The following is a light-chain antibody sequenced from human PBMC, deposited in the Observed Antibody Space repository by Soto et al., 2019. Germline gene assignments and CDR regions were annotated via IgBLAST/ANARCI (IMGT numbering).Light chain of an antibody. V-gene: IGKV3-20*01. Sequence: EIVLTQSPGTLSLSPGEGATLSCRASQSVSSSYLAWYQQKPGQAPRPLIYGASSRATGIPDRFSGSGSGTVFTLTISRLEPEDFAVYYCQQYGSSPGTFGQGNKLEIK. CDR2: GAS. CDR3: QQYGSSPGT. J-gene: IGKJ2*01. CDR1: QSVSSSY.